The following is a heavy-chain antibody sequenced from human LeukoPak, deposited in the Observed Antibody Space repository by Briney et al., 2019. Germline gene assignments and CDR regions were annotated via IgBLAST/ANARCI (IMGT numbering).Heavy chain of an antibody. D-gene: IGHD6-13*01. CDR3: ARNRRLAAAGNYYGVDV. V-gene: IGHV4-31*03. CDR1: GASISRGGYY. Sequence: SQTLSLTCTVSGASISRGGYYWSWIRQHPGKGLEWIGDIYYSGSPNYNPSLKSRVTISVDTSKNQFSLKLNSVTAADTAVYYCARNRRLAAAGNYYGVDVWGQGTTVTVSS. CDR2: IYYSGSP. J-gene: IGHJ6*02.